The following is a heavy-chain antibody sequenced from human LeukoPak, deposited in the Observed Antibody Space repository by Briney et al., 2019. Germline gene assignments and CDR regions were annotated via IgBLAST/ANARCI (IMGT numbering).Heavy chain of an antibody. D-gene: IGHD2-2*02. J-gene: IGHJ5*02. CDR1: GGSISSYY. CDR2: IYYSGST. CDR3: ARGIRYCSSTSCYRRFNWFDP. Sequence: SETLSLTCTVSGGSISSYYWSWIRQPPGKGLEWIGHIYYSGSTNYNPSLKSRVTISVDTSKNQFSLKLSSVTAADTAVYYCARGIRYCSSTSCYRRFNWFDPWGQGTLVTVSS. V-gene: IGHV4-59*01.